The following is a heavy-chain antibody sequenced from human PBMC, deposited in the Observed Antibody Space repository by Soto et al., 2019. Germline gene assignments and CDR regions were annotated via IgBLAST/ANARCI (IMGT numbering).Heavy chain of an antibody. V-gene: IGHV3-66*01. CDR1: GFTVSSNY. CDR2: IYSGGST. D-gene: IGHD5-12*01. J-gene: IGHJ3*02. Sequence: GGSLRLSCAASGFTVSSNYMSWVRQAPGKGLEWVSVIYSGGSTYYADSVKGRFTISRDNSKNTLYLQMNSLRAEDTAVYYCARYSGGYSGYGAYAFDIWGQGTMVTVSS. CDR3: ARYSGGYSGYGAYAFDI.